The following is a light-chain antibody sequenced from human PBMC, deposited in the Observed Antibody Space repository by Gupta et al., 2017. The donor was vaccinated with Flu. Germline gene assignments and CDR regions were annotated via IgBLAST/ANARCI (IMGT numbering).Light chain of an antibody. CDR2: KDS. V-gene: IGKV2-30*02. CDR1: QRREHSDGTKY. CDR3: RQGTHWPWT. J-gene: IGKJ1*01. Sequence: VILGKPASISCSASQRREHSDGTKYLDWFQQRPGQSPRRLIYKDSTRDSGVPDSFSVSGSDTEFTLKISRGEAEDVGVYYCRQGTHWPWTFGQGTKVEVK.